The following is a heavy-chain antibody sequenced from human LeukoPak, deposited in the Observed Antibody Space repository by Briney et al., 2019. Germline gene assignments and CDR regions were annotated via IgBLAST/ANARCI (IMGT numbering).Heavy chain of an antibody. V-gene: IGHV4-39*02. CDR1: GASFTSDGYY. D-gene: IGHD3-10*01. CDR3: ASERVVRGVMSD. Sequence: PSETLSLTCAVSGASFTSDGYYWGWIRQPPGKGLEWIGSVFYDRRTNYNPSLKSRATISVDTSKNHFSLELTSVTAADTAVYYCASERVVRGVMSDWGQGTRVTVSS. J-gene: IGHJ4*02. CDR2: VFYDRRT.